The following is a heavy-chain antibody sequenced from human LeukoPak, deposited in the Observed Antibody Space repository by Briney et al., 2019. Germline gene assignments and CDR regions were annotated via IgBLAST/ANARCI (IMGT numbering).Heavy chain of an antibody. CDR1: GFTFSSYA. CDR2: ISDDGSNK. D-gene: IGHD2-2*01. CDR3: ARGGSTSPEEDYYYYYYMDV. Sequence: PGGSLRLSCAASGFTFSSYAMHWVRQAPGKGLEWVAIISDDGSNKYYADSVKGRFTISGDNSKNTLYLQMNSLRAEDTAVYYCARGGSTSPEEDYYYYYYMDVWGKGTTVTVSS. V-gene: IGHV3-30-3*01. J-gene: IGHJ6*03.